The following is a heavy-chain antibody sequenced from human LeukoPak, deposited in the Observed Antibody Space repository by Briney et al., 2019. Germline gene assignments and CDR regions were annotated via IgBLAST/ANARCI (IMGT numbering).Heavy chain of an antibody. V-gene: IGHV3-48*01. D-gene: IGHD3-22*01. CDR1: GFIFSSYS. CDR2: ISSSSSTI. J-gene: IGHJ4*02. CDR3: ARGRGYYDSSGYYYFDY. Sequence: GGSLRLSCAASGFIFSSYSMNWVRQAPGKGLEWVSYISSSSSTIYYADSVKGRFTISRDNAKNSLYLQMNSLRAEDTAVYYCARGRGYYDSSGYYYFDYWGQGTLVTVSS.